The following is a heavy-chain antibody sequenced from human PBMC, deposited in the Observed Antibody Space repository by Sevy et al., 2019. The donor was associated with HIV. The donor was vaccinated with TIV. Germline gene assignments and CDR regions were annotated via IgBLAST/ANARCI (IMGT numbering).Heavy chain of an antibody. J-gene: IGHJ4*02. CDR2: ISSTSAYI. CDR3: ARAVLEISTWRSDY. V-gene: IGHV3-21*01. D-gene: IGHD1-1*01. CDR1: GFTFSSYR. Sequence: GGSLKISCAGSGFTFSSYRMTWVRQAPGKGLEWVSCISSTSAYINYADSVKGRFTISRDNAKNLLYLQKDSLRAEDTAVYYCARAVLEISTWRSDYWGQGTLVTVSS.